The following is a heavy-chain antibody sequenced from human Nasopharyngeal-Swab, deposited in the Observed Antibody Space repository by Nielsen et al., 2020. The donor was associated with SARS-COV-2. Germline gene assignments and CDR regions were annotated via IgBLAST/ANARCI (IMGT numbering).Heavy chain of an antibody. CDR2: IYSGGST. D-gene: IGHD2-15*01. CDR1: GFTVSSNY. Sequence: GGSLRLSCAASGFTVSSNYMSWVRQAPGKGLEWVPVIYSGGSTYYADSVKGRFTISRDNSKDTLYLQMNSLRAEDTAVYYCASSIVVVVAALDAFDIWGQGTMVTVSS. CDR3: ASSIVVVVAALDAFDI. V-gene: IGHV3-66*01. J-gene: IGHJ3*02.